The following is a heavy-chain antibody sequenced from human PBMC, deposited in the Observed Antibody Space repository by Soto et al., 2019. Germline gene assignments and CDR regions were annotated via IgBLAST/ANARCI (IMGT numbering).Heavy chain of an antibody. CDR1: CDSISSVDYF. D-gene: IGHD2-15*01. CDR2: IYKSATT. CDR3: ARGRYCLTGRCFPNWFDS. Sequence: SETLSLTCSFSCDSISSVDYFWAWIRQPPGQALEYIGYIYKSATTYYNPSFESRVAISLDTSKSQFSLNVTSVTAADTAVYFCARGRYCLTGRCFPNWFDSWGQGTLVTVSS. J-gene: IGHJ5*01. V-gene: IGHV4-30-4*01.